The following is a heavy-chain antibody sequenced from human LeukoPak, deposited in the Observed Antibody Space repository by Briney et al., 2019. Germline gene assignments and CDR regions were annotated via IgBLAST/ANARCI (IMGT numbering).Heavy chain of an antibody. V-gene: IGHV3-48*02. J-gene: IGHJ4*02. CDR2: RSSSTI. Sequence: RSSSTIHYRDSVKGRFTISRDNAKNSLYLQMYSLRDEDTAVYYCVRDPDALDYWGQGTLVTVSS. CDR3: VRDPDALDY.